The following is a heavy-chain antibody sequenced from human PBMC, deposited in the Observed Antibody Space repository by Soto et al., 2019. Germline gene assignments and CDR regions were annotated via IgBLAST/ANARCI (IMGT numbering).Heavy chain of an antibody. V-gene: IGHV4-59*08. CDR3: ARQIVRVVPAATYYMDV. Sequence: QVQLQESGPGLVKPSETLSLTCTVSGGSISSYYWSWIRQPPGKGLEWIGYMYSSGSTNYNPSLKSRVTISLDTSKNQFSLKLSSVTAADTAVYYCARQIVRVVPAATYYMDVWGKGTTVTVSS. CDR2: MYSSGST. CDR1: GGSISSYY. J-gene: IGHJ6*03. D-gene: IGHD2-2*01.